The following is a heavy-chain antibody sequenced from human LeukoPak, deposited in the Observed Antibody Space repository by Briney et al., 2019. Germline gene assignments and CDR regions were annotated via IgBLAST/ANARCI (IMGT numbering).Heavy chain of an antibody. CDR2: IYPNSGGT. CDR3: ARGFAQWEQQRN. CDR1: GHTFTGYY. J-gene: IGHJ4*02. Sequence: ASVKVSCKASGHTFTGYYMHWVRQAPGQGLEWMGWIYPNSGGTNYAQKFQGRVTMTRDTSINTTYMELSSLRSDDTAVYYCARGFAQWEQQRNWGQGTLVTVSS. D-gene: IGHD1-26*01. V-gene: IGHV1-2*02.